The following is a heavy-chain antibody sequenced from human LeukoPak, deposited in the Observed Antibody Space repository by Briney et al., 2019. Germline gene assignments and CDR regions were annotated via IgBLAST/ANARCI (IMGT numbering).Heavy chain of an antibody. CDR2: IKEDGSEI. V-gene: IGHV3-7*01. CDR3: PCDRGYSSFDY. D-gene: IGHD4-23*01. Sequence: HPGGSLRLSCEASAFTFSSYWMSWVRQAPGKGLEWVANIKEDGSEINYVDSVKGRFTISRHNAKNSLFLQMNSLRVEDTAVYYCPCDRGYSSFDYWGQGTLVTVSS. CDR1: AFTFSSYW. J-gene: IGHJ4*02.